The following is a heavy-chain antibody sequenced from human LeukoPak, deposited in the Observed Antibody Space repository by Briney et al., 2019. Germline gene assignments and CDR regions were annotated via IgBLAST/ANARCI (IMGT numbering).Heavy chain of an antibody. D-gene: IGHD3-22*01. CDR1: GYRFTSYW. Sequence: GESLKISCKGSGYRFTSYWIGWVRQMPGKGLEWMGIIYPGDSDTRYSPSIQGQVTISADKSISTAYLQWSSLKASDTAMYYCARRRYYDSSGYYPADAFDIWGQGTMVTVSS. V-gene: IGHV5-51*01. CDR2: IYPGDSDT. CDR3: ARRRYYDSSGYYPADAFDI. J-gene: IGHJ3*02.